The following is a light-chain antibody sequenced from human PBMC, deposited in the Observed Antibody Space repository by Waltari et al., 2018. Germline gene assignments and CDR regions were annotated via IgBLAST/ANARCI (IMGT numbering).Light chain of an antibody. V-gene: IGKV1-9*01. J-gene: IGKJ3*01. CDR1: QGISSY. Sequence: IQLTQSPLSLSASVGDRVTITCRASQGISSYLAWYQQKAGRAPKLRIYGGSTLPNGVPSRFSGSGFGTDFTLTISSLQPEDFATYYCLQVNSYPFTFGPGTTVDIK. CDR3: LQVNSYPFT. CDR2: GGS.